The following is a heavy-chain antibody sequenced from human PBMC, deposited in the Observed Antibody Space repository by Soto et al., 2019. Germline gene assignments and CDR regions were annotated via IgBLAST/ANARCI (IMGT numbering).Heavy chain of an antibody. CDR3: ARSQGSSTSLEIYYYYYYGMDV. D-gene: IGHD2-2*01. CDR2: IIPISGTA. J-gene: IGHJ6*02. Sequence: QVQLVQSGAEVKKPGSSVKVSCKASGGTFISYDISWVRQAPGQGLEWMGGIIPISGTANYAQKFQGRGTITADESTSTAYMELSSLRSEDTAVYYCARSQGSSTSLEIYYYYYYGMDVWGQGTTVTVSS. V-gene: IGHV1-69*01. CDR1: GGTFISYD.